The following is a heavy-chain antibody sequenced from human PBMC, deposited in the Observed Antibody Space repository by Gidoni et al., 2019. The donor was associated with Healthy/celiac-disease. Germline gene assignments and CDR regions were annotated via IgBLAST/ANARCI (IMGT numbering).Heavy chain of an antibody. D-gene: IGHD1-1*01. CDR2: IYYSGST. V-gene: IGHV4-39*01. J-gene: IGHJ6*02. CDR1: GGSISSSSYY. CDR3: CLYSETTYYYYGMDV. Sequence: QLQLQESGPGLVKPFETLSLTCTVTGGSISSSSYYWGWIRQPPGKGLEWSGSIYYSGSTYYNPSLKSRVTISVDTSKNQFSLKLSSVTAADTAVYYCCLYSETTYYYYGMDVWGQGTTVTVSS.